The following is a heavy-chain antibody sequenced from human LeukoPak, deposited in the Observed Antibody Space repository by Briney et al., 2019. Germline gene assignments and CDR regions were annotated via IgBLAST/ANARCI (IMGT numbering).Heavy chain of an antibody. Sequence: SSETLSLTCAVYGGSFSGYYWSWIRQSPGKGLEWIGEINHSGSTNYNPSLKSRVTISVDTSKNQFSLKLSSVTAADTAVYFCARRAYSAAYWKHFDYWGQGTLVTVSS. CDR3: ARRAYSAAYWKHFDY. CDR2: INHSGST. CDR1: GGSFSGYY. J-gene: IGHJ4*02. D-gene: IGHD1-1*01. V-gene: IGHV4-34*01.